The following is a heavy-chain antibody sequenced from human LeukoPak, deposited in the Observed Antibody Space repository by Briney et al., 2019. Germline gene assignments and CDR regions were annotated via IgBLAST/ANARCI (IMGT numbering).Heavy chain of an antibody. Sequence: ASVKVSCKASGYTFTSYGISWVRQAPGQGLEWMGWISAHGGYTNYAQKLQGRVTMTTDTSTSTAYMELRSLTSDDTAVYYCTRGRFAADVWGQGTTVTVSS. J-gene: IGHJ6*02. CDR3: TRGRFAADV. CDR1: GYTFTSYG. D-gene: IGHD3-10*01. V-gene: IGHV1-18*01. CDR2: ISAHGGYT.